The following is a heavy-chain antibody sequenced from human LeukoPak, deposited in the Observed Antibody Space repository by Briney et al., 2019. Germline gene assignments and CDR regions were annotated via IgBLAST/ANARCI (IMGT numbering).Heavy chain of an antibody. D-gene: IGHD2-15*01. CDR2: IYRGGAR. CDR1: GSIGIDGY. V-gene: IGHV3-66*01. Sequence: GGSLRLSCAVSGSIGIDGYMSWVRQAPGKGLEWLSVIYRGGARYYSDSVKGRFTISRDSSNNAWHLQLHNLRVEDTAVYYCAGASSDGVIIDATSFDLWGQGTLVIVSS. CDR3: AGASSDGVIIDATSFDL. J-gene: IGHJ4*02.